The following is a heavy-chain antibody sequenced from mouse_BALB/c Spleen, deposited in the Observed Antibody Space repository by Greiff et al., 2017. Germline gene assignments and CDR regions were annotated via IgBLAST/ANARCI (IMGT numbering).Heavy chain of an antibody. J-gene: IGHJ2*01. CDR3: ARLSTTVVVPYFDY. CDR2: IYPGDGDT. D-gene: IGHD1-1*01. Sequence: VQLQQSGAELVRPGSSVKISCKASGYAFSSYWMNWVKQRPGQGLEWIGQIYPGDGDTNYNGKFKGKATLTADKSSSTACMQLSSLTSEDSAVYFCARLSTTVVVPYFDYWGQGTTLTVSS. CDR1: GYAFSSYW. V-gene: IGHV1-80*01.